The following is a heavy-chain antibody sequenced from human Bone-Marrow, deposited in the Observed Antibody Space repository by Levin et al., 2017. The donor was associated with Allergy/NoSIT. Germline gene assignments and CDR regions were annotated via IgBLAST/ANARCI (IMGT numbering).Heavy chain of an antibody. V-gene: IGHV3-33*01. Sequence: LPGGSLRLSCEASGFIFSHYAMHWVRQSPGQGLQWVAVIWADGTTKYYADSVKGRFTIWRDISQNTLYLQMNTLTADDTAVYYCAREAGTFSLTADYWGQGTLLTVSS. CDR3: AREAGTFSLTADY. J-gene: IGHJ4*02. CDR2: IWADGTTK. D-gene: IGHD2/OR15-2a*01. CDR1: GFIFSHYA.